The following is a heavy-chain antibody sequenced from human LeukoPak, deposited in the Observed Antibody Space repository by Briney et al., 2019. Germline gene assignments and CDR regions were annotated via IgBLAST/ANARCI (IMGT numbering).Heavy chain of an antibody. CDR1: GFTLSSYA. CDR2: TSSSDAGT. D-gene: IGHD3-10*01. V-gene: IGHV3-23*01. CDR3: ARGQAVIRGSWGAFDI. Sequence: GGSLRLSCAASGFTLSSYAMSWVRQTPGKGLEWVAATSSSDAGTYYADSVKGRFTISRDNSKNTLYLQMNSLRAEDTAVYYCARGQAVIRGSWGAFDIWGQGTMVTVSS. J-gene: IGHJ3*02.